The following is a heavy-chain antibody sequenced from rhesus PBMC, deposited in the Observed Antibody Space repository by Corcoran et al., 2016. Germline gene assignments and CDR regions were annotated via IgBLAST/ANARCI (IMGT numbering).Heavy chain of an antibody. J-gene: IGHJ2*01. CDR3: VRYRDWYFEI. CDR2: IHGTAGSI. CDR1: GGSISSNYW. Sequence: QMQLQESGPAVVKPSETLSLTCAVSGGSISSNYWWSWIRESPGKGLEWIGGIHGTAGSIQYNPSPKSRVTISIDTSKNQFSLKLNSVTAADTAVFYCVRYRDWYFEIWGPGTPITISS. V-gene: IGHV4-93*02.